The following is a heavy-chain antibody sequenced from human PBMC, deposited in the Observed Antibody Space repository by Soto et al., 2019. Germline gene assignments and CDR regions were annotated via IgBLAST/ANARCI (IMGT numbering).Heavy chain of an antibody. V-gene: IGHV1-69*13. CDR1: GGTFSSYT. J-gene: IGHJ6*02. CDR2: IIPIFGTA. Sequence: SEKVSCKASGGTFSSYTIGWVRQAPGQGLERMGGIIPIFGTANYAQKFQGRVTITADESTSTAYMELSSLRSEDTAVYYCASGGAIFGVVIYYYYGMDVRGQGTTVTVSS. D-gene: IGHD3-3*01. CDR3: ASGGAIFGVVIYYYYGMDV.